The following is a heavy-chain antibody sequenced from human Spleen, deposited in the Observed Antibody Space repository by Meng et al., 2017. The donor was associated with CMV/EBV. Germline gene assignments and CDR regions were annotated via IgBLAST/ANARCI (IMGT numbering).Heavy chain of an antibody. D-gene: IGHD3-3*01. Sequence: SETLSLTCAVYGGSFSGYYWSWIRQPPGKGLEWIGEINHSGSTNYNPSLKSRVTISVDTSKNQFSLKLSFVTAADTAVYYCASMKYDFWSGYFGGDAFDIWGQGTMVTVSS. CDR3: ASMKYDFWSGYFGGDAFDI. J-gene: IGHJ3*02. CDR1: GGSFSGYY. V-gene: IGHV4-34*01. CDR2: INHSGST.